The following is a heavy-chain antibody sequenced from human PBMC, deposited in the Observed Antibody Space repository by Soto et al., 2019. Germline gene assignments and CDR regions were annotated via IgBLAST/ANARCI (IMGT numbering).Heavy chain of an antibody. Sequence: GGSLRLSCAASGFTFSSYAMSWVRQAPGKGLEWVSAISGSGGSTYYADSVKGRFTISRDNSKNTLYLQMNSLRAEDTAVYYCAKENYGDYDGGGDYYYMDVWGKGTTVTVSS. V-gene: IGHV3-23*01. J-gene: IGHJ6*03. CDR2: ISGSGGST. D-gene: IGHD4-17*01. CDR3: AKENYGDYDGGGDYYYMDV. CDR1: GFTFSSYA.